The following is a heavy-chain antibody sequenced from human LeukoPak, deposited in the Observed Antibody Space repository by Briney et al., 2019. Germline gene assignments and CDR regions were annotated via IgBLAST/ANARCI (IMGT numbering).Heavy chain of an antibody. J-gene: IGHJ6*02. Sequence: GRSLRLSCAASGFSFSSYDMHWVRQAPGKGLEWAAVISSDGSNKYYADSVKGRFTISRDNSKNTLFLRMNSLRAEDTAVYYCTVIPAASETYYYYGMDVWGQGTTVTVSS. CDR3: TVIPAASETYYYYGMDV. D-gene: IGHD2-2*01. CDR1: GFSFSSYD. V-gene: IGHV3-30*03. CDR2: ISSDGSNK.